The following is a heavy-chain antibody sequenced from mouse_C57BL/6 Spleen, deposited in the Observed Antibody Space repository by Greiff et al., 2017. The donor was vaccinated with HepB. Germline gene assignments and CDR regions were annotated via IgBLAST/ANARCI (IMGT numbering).Heavy chain of an antibody. CDR1: GFTFSSYA. D-gene: IGHD1-1*01. J-gene: IGHJ4*01. CDR3: ARGGSSPPYYAMDY. Sequence: EVKLMESGGGLVKPGGSLKLSCAASGFTFSSYAMSWVRQTPEKRLEWVATISDGGSYTYYPDNVKGRFTISRDNAKNNLYLQMSHLKSEDTAMYYCARGGSSPPYYAMDYWGQGTSVTVSS. CDR2: ISDGGSYT. V-gene: IGHV5-4*03.